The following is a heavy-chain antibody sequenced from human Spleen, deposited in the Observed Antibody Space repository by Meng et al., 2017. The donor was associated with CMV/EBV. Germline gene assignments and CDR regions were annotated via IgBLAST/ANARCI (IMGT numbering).Heavy chain of an antibody. CDR2: INPSGGST. J-gene: IGHJ4*02. CDR1: GYTFTSYY. Sequence: CKASGYTFTSYYMHWVRQAPGQGLEWMGIINPSGGSTSYAQKFQGRVTMTRDTSTSTVYMELSSLRSEDTAVYYCARALYSGYDFDYWGQGTLVTVSS. V-gene: IGHV1-46*01. D-gene: IGHD5-12*01. CDR3: ARALYSGYDFDY.